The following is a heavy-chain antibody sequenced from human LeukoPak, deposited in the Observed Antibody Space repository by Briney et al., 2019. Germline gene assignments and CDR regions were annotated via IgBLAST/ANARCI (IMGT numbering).Heavy chain of an antibody. CDR1: GFTFSVYW. V-gene: IGHV3-7*04. J-gene: IGHJ4*02. Sequence: SGGSLRLSCAASGFTFSVYWMSWVRQAPGKGLEWVANIKQDGSEKYYVDSVKGRFTISRDNAKNSLYLQMNSLRAEDTAMYYCARESRGTTGKAYFDYWGQGTLVTVSS. CDR2: IKQDGSEK. D-gene: IGHD1-1*01. CDR3: ARESRGTTGKAYFDY.